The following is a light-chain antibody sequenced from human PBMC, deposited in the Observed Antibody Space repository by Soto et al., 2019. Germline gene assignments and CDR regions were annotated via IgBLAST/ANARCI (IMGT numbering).Light chain of an antibody. V-gene: IGLV2-23*01. Sequence: QSVLTQPASVSGSPGQSITISCTGTSSDVGNYKLVSWYQQQPGKAPKLIICEDTERPSGISNRFSGSKSGNTASLTISGLQAEDDGDYYCCSYAGGTSVVFGGGTQLTVL. J-gene: IGLJ7*01. CDR1: SSDVGNYKL. CDR3: CSYAGGTSVV. CDR2: EDT.